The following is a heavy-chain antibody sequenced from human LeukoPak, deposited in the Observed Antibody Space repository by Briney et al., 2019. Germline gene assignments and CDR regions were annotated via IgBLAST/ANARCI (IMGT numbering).Heavy chain of an antibody. D-gene: IGHD4-17*01. CDR3: ATGGWTVTSNWFDP. Sequence: SETLSLTCTVSGGSISSYYWSWIRQPAGKGLEWIGRIYTSGSTNYNPSLKSRVTMSVDTSKNQFSLKLSSVTAADTAVYYCATGGWTVTSNWFDPWGQGTLVTVSS. CDR1: GGSISSYY. J-gene: IGHJ5*02. CDR2: IYTSGST. V-gene: IGHV4-4*07.